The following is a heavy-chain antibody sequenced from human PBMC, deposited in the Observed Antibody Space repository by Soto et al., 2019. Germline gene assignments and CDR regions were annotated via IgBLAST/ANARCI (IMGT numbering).Heavy chain of an antibody. Sequence: GESLKISCKGSGYSFTSYWIGWVRQMPGKXLEWMGIIYPGDSDTRYSPSSQGQVTISADKSISTAYLQWSSLKASDTAMYYCARHQPGGHYGSGSHPVRYYYGMDVWGQGTTVTVSS. CDR3: ARHQPGGHYGSGSHPVRYYYGMDV. D-gene: IGHD3-10*01. J-gene: IGHJ6*02. V-gene: IGHV5-51*01. CDR2: IYPGDSDT. CDR1: GYSFTSYW.